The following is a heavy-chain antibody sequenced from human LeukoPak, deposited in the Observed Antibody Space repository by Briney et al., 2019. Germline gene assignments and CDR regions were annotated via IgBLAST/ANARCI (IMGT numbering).Heavy chain of an antibody. J-gene: IGHJ4*02. V-gene: IGHV4-34*01. Sequence: SETLSLTCAVYGGSFSGYYWSWIRQPPGKGPEWIGEINHSGSTNYNPSLKSRVTISVDTSKNQFSLKLSSVTAADTAVYYCASASGYSYREGFHDYWGQGTLVTVSS. CDR1: GGSFSGYY. CDR2: INHSGST. D-gene: IGHD5-18*01. CDR3: ASASGYSYREGFHDY.